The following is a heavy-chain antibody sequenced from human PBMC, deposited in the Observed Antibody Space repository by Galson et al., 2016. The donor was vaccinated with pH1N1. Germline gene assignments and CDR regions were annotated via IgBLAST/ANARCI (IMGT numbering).Heavy chain of an antibody. CDR2: IHTSGST. CDR1: GTSISSGSYY. J-gene: IGHJ4*02. V-gene: IGHV4-61*09. CDR3: ARDRSPARLYY. Sequence: TLSLTCTVSGTSISSGSYYWSWIRQPAGKGLEWIGHIHTSGSTNYNPSLKSRVTISVDTSKNQFSLKVSSVTAADTAVYYCARDRSPARLYYWGQGTLVIVSS. D-gene: IGHD2-2*01.